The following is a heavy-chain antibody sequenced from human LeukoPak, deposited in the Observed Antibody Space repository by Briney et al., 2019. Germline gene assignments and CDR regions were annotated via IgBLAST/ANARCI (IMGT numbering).Heavy chain of an antibody. J-gene: IGHJ4*02. CDR1: GFTFSSYA. CDR2: ISGSGGST. CDR3: ARGWFGELGY. D-gene: IGHD3-10*01. V-gene: IGHV3-23*01. Sequence: GGPLRLSCAASGFTFSSYAMSWVRQAPGKGLEWVSAISGSGGSTYYADSLKGRFTISRDNSKNTLYLQMNSLRAEDTAVYYCARGWFGELGYWGQGTLVTVSS.